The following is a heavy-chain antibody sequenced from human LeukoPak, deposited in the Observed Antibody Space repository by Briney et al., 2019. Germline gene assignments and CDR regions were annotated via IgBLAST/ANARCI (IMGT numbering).Heavy chain of an antibody. V-gene: IGHV3-21*01. D-gene: IGHD3-16*01. CDR2: ISNGSGYI. Sequence: GGSLRLSCAGSGFSFSNYSLNWVRQTPGKGLEWVSSISNGSGYIYQTDSVKGQFTISRDNDKNSLFLQMTSLRVKNTAVYYCVRDMIRESIFDYWGHGTLCIVSS. J-gene: IGHJ4*01. CDR1: GFSFSNYS. CDR3: VRDMIRESIFDY.